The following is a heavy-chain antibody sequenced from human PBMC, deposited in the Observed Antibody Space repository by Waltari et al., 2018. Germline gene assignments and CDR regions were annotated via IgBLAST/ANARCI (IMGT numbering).Heavy chain of an antibody. D-gene: IGHD2-15*01. CDR2: ISFDGNDP. Sequence: QVQLVESGGGVVQPGRSLRLSCAASGFTFSDYNIHWVRQAPGKGLEWVAVISFDGNDPYYADSVKGRFTISRDNSKNTLYLQMNSLRADDTAVYYCAKQALQGWGGWFDPWGQGTLVTVSS. J-gene: IGHJ5*02. CDR3: AKQALQGWGGWFDP. V-gene: IGHV3-30*18. CDR1: GFTFSDYN.